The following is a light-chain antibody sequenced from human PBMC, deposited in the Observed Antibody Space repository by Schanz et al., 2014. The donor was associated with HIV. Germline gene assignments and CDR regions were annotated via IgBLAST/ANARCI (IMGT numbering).Light chain of an antibody. J-gene: IGKJ1*01. CDR3: QQYNNWPPWT. CDR2: DAS. Sequence: EIVLTQSPATLSLSPGERATLSCRASQSVSSYLAWYQQKPAQAPRLLIYDASNRATDIPARFSGSGSGTEFTLTISSLQSEDFVIYYCQQYNNWPPWTFGQGTKVEIK. CDR1: QSVSSY. V-gene: IGKV3-15*01.